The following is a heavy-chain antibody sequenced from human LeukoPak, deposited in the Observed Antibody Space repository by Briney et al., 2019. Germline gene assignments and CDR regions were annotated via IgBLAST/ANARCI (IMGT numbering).Heavy chain of an antibody. V-gene: IGHV1-24*01. Sequence: ASVKVSCKVSGYTLTELSMHWVRQAPGKGLEWMGGFDPEDGETIYAQRFQGRVTMTEDTSTDTAYMELSSLRSEDTAVYYCAAQLTGDSNWFDPWGQGTLVTVSS. CDR1: GYTLTELS. D-gene: IGHD7-27*01. J-gene: IGHJ5*02. CDR3: AAQLTGDSNWFDP. CDR2: FDPEDGET.